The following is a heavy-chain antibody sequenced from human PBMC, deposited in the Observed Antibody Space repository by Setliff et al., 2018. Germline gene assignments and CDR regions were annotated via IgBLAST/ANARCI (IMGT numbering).Heavy chain of an antibody. CDR1: GYTFTTYA. J-gene: IGHJ5*02. CDR2: ISPYSGKT. Sequence: ASVKVSCKASGYTFTTYAMSWMRQAPGQGLEWVGWISPYSGKTDYAQKFQDRVIMTTDTSTSTAYMELRNLRSDDTALYYCARAPLMVVVPPDAHRFDPWGQGTLVTVSS. CDR3: ARAPLMVVVPPDAHRFDP. V-gene: IGHV1-18*01. D-gene: IGHD2-2*01.